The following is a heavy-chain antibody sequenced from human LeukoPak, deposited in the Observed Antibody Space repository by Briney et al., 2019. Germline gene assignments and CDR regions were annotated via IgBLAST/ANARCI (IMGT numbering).Heavy chain of an antibody. CDR2: INNSGDNT. D-gene: IGHD6-13*01. CDR3: AKDRASDSWFFYGMDV. V-gene: IGHV3-23*01. J-gene: IGHJ6*04. Sequence: GGSLRLSCAASGFTFGSYAMSWVRQAPGKGLEWVSGINNSGDNTYYADSVKGRFTISRDNSKNTLYLQMNSLRAKDTAVYYCAKDRASDSWFFYGMDVWGKGTTVTVSS. CDR1: GFTFGSYA.